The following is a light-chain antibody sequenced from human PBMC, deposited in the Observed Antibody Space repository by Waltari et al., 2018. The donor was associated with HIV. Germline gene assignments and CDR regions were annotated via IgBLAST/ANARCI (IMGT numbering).Light chain of an antibody. Sequence: DIQLTQSPSFLSASVGDRVTITCRASQGISSYLAWYQQKPGKAPKLLIYAASTLQSGVPSMFSGSGSDTEFTLTISSQQPEDFATYYCQQLNSDPLTFGGGTKVEIK. CDR3: QQLNSDPLT. J-gene: IGKJ4*01. CDR1: QGISSY. V-gene: IGKV1-9*01. CDR2: AAS.